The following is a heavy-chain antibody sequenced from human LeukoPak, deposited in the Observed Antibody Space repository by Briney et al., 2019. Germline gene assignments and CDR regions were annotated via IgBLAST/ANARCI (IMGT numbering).Heavy chain of an antibody. CDR1: GVSIRSSNSY. V-gene: IGHV4-39*01. D-gene: IGHD6-19*01. CDR3: ARRGSGWYYFDY. Sequence: PSETLSLTCTVSGVSIRSSNSYWGWIRQPPGKGLEWIGSIYYSGSTYYNPSLKSRVTISVDTSKNQFSLKLSSVTAADTAVYYCARRGSGWYYFDYWGQGTLVTVSS. CDR2: IYYSGST. J-gene: IGHJ4*02.